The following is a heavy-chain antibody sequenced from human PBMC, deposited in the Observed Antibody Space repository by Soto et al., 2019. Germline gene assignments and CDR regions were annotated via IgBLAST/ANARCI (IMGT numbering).Heavy chain of an antibody. J-gene: IGHJ4*02. V-gene: IGHV1-18*01. D-gene: IGHD3-9*01. CDR3: ARRIYSILTGYGYFDY. CDR1: GYTFTSYG. CDR2: ISAYNGNT. Sequence: ASVKVSCKASGYTFTSYGISWVRQAPGQGLEWMGWISAYNGNTNYAQKLQGRVTMTTDTSTSTAYMELRSVTAADTAVYYCARRIYSILTGYGYFDYWGQGTLVTVSS.